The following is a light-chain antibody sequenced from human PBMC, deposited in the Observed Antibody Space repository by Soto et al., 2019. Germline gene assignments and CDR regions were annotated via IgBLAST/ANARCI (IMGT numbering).Light chain of an antibody. CDR2: GAS. CDR1: QAVNSN. J-gene: IGKJ5*01. CDR3: QQRSNWRIT. V-gene: IGKV3-15*01. Sequence: EVVMTQSPAALSVSPGERATLSCRASQAVNSNLAWYQQKPGQAPRLLIYGASTRASDTPARFSGSGSETEFTLTISSLQSEDFALYYCQQRSNWRITFGQGTRLEIK.